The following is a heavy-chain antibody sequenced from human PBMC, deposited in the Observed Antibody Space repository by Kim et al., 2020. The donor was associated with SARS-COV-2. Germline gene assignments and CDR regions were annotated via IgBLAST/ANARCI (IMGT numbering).Heavy chain of an antibody. CDR3: AKSEQWLRAFDI. D-gene: IGHD6-19*01. J-gene: IGHJ3*02. Sequence: GYADSVKGRFTNPRDNAKHSLYLQMNSLRAEDTALYYCAKSEQWLRAFDIWGQGTMVTVSS. V-gene: IGHV3-9*01.